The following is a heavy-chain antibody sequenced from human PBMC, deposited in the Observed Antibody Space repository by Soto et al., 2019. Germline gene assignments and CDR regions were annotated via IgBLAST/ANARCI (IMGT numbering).Heavy chain of an antibody. CDR1: GVSFSGYY. V-gene: IGHV4-34*01. J-gene: IGHJ6*03. CDR3: ATQNVRFLEWVEKNLCYVDV. D-gene: IGHD3-3*01. CDR2: INHLGTT. Sequence: QVQLQQWGAGLLKPSETLSLTCAVYGVSFSGYYWSWIRQPPGMGLEWLGEINHLGTTNYNPSLKSRSNISVDKSKNQFAQKLSSVTAADTTVYNCATQNVRFLEWVEKNLCYVDVWGKGTRDTVSS.